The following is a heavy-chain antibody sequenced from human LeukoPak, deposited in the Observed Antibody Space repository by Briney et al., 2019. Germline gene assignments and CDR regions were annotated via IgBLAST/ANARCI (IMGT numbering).Heavy chain of an antibody. CDR2: ISSSSSYI. J-gene: IGHJ6*02. D-gene: IGHD6-13*01. CDR3: ARDQAAAVPWYYYYGMDV. Sequence: GGSLRLSCAASGFTFSSYSMNWVRQAPGKGLEWVSSISSSSSYIYYADSVKGRFTISRDNATNSLYLQMNSVRAEDTAVYYCARDQAAAVPWYYYYGMDVWGQGTTVTVSS. CDR1: GFTFSSYS. V-gene: IGHV3-21*01.